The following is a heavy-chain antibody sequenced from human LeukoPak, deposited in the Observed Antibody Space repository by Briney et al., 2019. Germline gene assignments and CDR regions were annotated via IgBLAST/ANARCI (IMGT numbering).Heavy chain of an antibody. D-gene: IGHD2-2*01. V-gene: IGHV3-23*01. CDR3: AKDPAFSY. Sequence: AGGSLRLSCAASGFTFSSYAMSWVRQAPGKGLKWVSGINNSGGRTHYADPVKGRFTISRDNSKNTLYLQMNSLRAEDTAVYYCAKDPAFSYWGQGTLVTVSS. J-gene: IGHJ4*02. CDR1: GFTFSSYA. CDR2: INNSGGRT.